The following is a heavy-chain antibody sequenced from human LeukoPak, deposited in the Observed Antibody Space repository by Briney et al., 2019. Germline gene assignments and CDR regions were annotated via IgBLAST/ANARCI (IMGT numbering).Heavy chain of an antibody. CDR2: IRSKANSYAT. D-gene: IGHD1-26*01. J-gene: IGHJ4*02. V-gene: IGHV3-73*01. CDR3: TRQRRELPEFDY. Sequence: GGSLKLSCAASGFTFSGSAMHWVRQASGKGLERVGRIRSKANSYATAYAASVKGRFTISRDDSKNTAYLQMNSLKTEDTAVYYCTRQRRELPEFDYWGQGTLVTVSS. CDR1: GFTFSGSA.